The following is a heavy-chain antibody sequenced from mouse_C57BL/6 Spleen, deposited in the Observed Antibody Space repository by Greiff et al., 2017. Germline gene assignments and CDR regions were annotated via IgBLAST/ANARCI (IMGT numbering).Heavy chain of an antibody. D-gene: IGHD2-3*01. J-gene: IGHJ4*01. CDR3: AGRDGYNDDAMDY. Sequence: QVQLQQPGAELVKPGASVKLSCKASGYTFTSYWMQWVKQRPGHGLEWMGEIDPSDSCTNYNQKFKGKATLTVDTSSSTAYMQLSSLTSEDAAVYYCAGRDGYNDDAMDYWGQGTSVTVSS. CDR1: GYTFTSYW. V-gene: IGHV1-50*01. CDR2: IDPSDSCT.